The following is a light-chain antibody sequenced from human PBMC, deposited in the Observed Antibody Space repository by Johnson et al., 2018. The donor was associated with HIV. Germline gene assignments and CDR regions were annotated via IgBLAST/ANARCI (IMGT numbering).Light chain of an antibody. CDR2: YNN. J-gene: IGLJ1*01. V-gene: IGLV1-51*01. Sequence: QSVLTQPPSVSAAPGQKVTISCSGSSSNIGNNYVSWYQQLPGTAPKLLIYYNNKRPSGIPDRFSGSKSGTSATLAIPRLLTGDEADYYCGIWDSSLRAYVFGTGTKVTVL. CDR1: SSNIGNNY. CDR3: GIWDSSLRAYV.